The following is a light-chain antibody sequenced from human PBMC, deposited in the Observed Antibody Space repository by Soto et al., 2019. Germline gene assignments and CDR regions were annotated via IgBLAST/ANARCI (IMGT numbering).Light chain of an antibody. CDR2: WAS. Sequence: DIVMTQSPDSLAVSLGERATINCKSSQSILHSPNNKDALTWYQQKPGQPPKLLINWASTRESGVPDRFSGAGSGTDFALTISCLQAEDVAVYYCQQFYTTPTFGQGTRVEIK. CDR3: QQFYTTPT. V-gene: IGKV4-1*01. CDR1: QSILHSPNNKDA. J-gene: IGKJ1*01.